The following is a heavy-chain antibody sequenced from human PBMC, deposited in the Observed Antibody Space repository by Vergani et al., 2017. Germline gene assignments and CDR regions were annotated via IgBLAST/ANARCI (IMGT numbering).Heavy chain of an antibody. CDR2: IIPIFGTA. Sequence: QVQLVQSGAEVKQPGSSVKVSCKASGGTFSSYAISWVRQAPGQGLEWMGGIIPIFGTANYAQKFQGRVTITADESTSTAYMELSSLRSEDTAVYYCARDRVGNDGGRDAFDIWGQGTMVTVSS. V-gene: IGHV1-69*01. J-gene: IGHJ3*02. CDR1: GGTFSSYA. D-gene: IGHD1-1*01. CDR3: ARDRVGNDGGRDAFDI.